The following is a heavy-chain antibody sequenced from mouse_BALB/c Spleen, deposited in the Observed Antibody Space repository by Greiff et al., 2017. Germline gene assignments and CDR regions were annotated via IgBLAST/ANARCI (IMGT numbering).Heavy chain of an antibody. Sequence: QVQLQQSGAELVRPGVSVKISCKGSGYTFTDYAMHWVKQSHAKSLEWIGVISTYYGDASYNQKFKGKATMTVDKSSSTAYMELARLTSEDSAIYYCARAYYRYAFDYWGQGTTLTVSS. D-gene: IGHD2-14*01. CDR3: ARAYYRYAFDY. J-gene: IGHJ2*01. CDR2: ISTYYGDA. V-gene: IGHV1S137*01. CDR1: GYTFTDYA.